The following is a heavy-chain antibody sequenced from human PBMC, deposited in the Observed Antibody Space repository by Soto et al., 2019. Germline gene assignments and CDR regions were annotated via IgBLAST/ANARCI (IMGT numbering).Heavy chain of an antibody. Sequence: QVQLVQSGAEVKKPGASVKVSCKASGYTFTSYGISWVRQAPGQGLEWMGWISAYNGNTNYAQKLQGRVTMTTDTSTSTGYMELRSPRSDGPGGYYCAGDPGFRSDFWGQGTLVTVSS. J-gene: IGHJ4*02. D-gene: IGHD3-9*01. CDR2: ISAYNGNT. CDR3: AGDPGFRSDF. CDR1: GYTFTSYG. V-gene: IGHV1-18*01.